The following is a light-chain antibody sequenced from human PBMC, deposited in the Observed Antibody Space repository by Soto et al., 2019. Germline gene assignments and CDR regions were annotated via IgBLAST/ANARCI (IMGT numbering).Light chain of an antibody. CDR1: SSNIGAGYD. J-gene: IGLJ2*01. Sequence: QTVLTQPHSVSGAPGQRVTISCTGSSSNIGAGYDVHWYQQLPGTAPKLIIYGNSNRPSGVPDRFSGSKSGTSASLAITGLQAEDGADYYCQSYDSSLSGVVFGGGTKLTVL. CDR3: QSYDSSLSGVV. V-gene: IGLV1-40*01. CDR2: GNS.